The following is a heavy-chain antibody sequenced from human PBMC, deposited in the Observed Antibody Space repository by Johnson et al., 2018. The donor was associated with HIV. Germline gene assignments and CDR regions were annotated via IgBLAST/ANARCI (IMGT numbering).Heavy chain of an antibody. CDR3: ATDILFGTTRSDHDAFDT. J-gene: IGHJ3*02. V-gene: IGHV3-66*01. Sequence: VQLVESGGGLVQPGGSLRLSCAASGFTVSSNYMSWVSHTPGGDGGTSFADSVRGRYIISRDNAKNSLFLQMNSLRAEDTGVYYCATDILFGTTRSDHDAFDTWGQGTMVTVSS. D-gene: IGHD1-1*01. CDR1: GFTVSSNY. CDR2: GDGGT.